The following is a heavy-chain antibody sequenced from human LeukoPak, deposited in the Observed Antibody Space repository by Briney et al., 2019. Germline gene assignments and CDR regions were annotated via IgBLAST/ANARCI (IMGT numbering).Heavy chain of an antibody. CDR2: FHQSGNT. J-gene: IGHJ4*02. V-gene: IGHV4-39*07. D-gene: IGHD3-10*01. CDR1: GDSISSSSDY. Sequence: SETLSLTCTVSGDSISSSSDYWGWIRQPPGKGLEWIATFHQSGNTYYNPSLKSRATISVDTSKNQFSLQLTSVTAADTAVYYCARDTYYYGSGTYYFNYWGQGTLVTVSS. CDR3: ARDTYYYGSGTYYFNY.